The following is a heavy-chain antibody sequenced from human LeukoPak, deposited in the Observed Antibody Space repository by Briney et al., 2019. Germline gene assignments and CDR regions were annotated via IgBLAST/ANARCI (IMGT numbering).Heavy chain of an antibody. D-gene: IGHD3-9*01. Sequence: GGSLRLSCAASGFTVSSDYLAWVRQAPGKGLEWISVIYGGGSTYHADSVKGRFTNSRDNAKNSLYLQMNSLRADDTAVYYCARGGYDILTGTSFFDPWGQGTLVTVSS. V-gene: IGHV3-53*01. CDR3: ARGGYDILTGTSFFDP. CDR2: IYGGGST. CDR1: GFTVSSDY. J-gene: IGHJ5*02.